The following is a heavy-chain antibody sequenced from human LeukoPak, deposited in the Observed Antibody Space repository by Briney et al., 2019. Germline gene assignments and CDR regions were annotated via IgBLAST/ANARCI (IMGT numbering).Heavy chain of an antibody. CDR3: AKDRANSGSGSTRGPLQH. J-gene: IGHJ1*01. V-gene: IGHV1-46*01. D-gene: IGHD1-26*01. CDR2: INPTGGST. Sequence: GASVKVSCKASGYTFTSYYMHWVRQAPGQGLEWMGLINPTGGSTGYAQKFQGRVTMTRDMSTSTDYMELSSLRAEDTAVYYCAKDRANSGSGSTRGPLQHWGQGTLVTVSS. CDR1: GYTFTSYY.